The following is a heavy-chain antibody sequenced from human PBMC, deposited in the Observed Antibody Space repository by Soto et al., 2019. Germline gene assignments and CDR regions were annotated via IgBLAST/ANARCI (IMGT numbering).Heavy chain of an antibody. CDR2: INPSGGST. CDR3: ASYCSGGSCLPGVFDI. V-gene: IGHV1-46*01. D-gene: IGHD2-15*01. J-gene: IGHJ3*02. Sequence: ASVKVSCKASGYTFTSYYMHWVRQAPGQGLEWMGIINPSGGSTSYAQKFQGRVTMTRDTSTSTVYMELSSLRSEDTAVYYCASYCSGGSCLPGVFDIWGQGTMVIVS. CDR1: GYTFTSYY.